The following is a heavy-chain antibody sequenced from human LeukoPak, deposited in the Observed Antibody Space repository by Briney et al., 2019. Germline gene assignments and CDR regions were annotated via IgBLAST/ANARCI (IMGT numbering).Heavy chain of an antibody. CDR2: ISSSSDTI. D-gene: IGHD1-26*01. J-gene: IGHJ4*02. CDR3: ASGMRVGPNI. V-gene: IGHV3-48*04. CDR1: GFPFGSFS. Sequence: PGGSLRLSCAASGFPFGSFSLNWVRQAPGKGLEWVSYISSSSDTIYYADSVKGRFTISRDNAKNSLYLQMNSLRAEDTAVYYCASGMRVGPNIWGQGTLVTVSS.